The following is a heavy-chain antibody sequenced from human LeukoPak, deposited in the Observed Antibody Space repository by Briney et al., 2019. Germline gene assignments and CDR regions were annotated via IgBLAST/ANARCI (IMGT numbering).Heavy chain of an antibody. D-gene: IGHD3-3*01. CDR3: ARGGEKYYDFWSAYYFDY. CDR1: GDSIGQDY. CDR2: ISSSGSA. V-gene: IGHV4-59*01. J-gene: IGHJ4*02. Sequence: SETLSLTCTVSGDSIGQDYWKWIRQPPGRGLEWIGHISSSGSANYNPSLKSRVTISVDTSKNQFSLKLSSVTAADTAVYYCARGGEKYYDFWSAYYFDYWGQGTLVTVSS.